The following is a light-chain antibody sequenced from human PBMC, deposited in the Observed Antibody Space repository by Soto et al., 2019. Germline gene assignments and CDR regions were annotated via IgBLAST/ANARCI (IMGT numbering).Light chain of an antibody. CDR3: SSHEGRNNVV. V-gene: IGLV2-8*01. J-gene: IGLJ2*01. CDR2: EVS. CDR1: SSDVGGYNY. Sequence: QSALTQPPSASGSPGQSVTISCTGTSSDVGGYNYVSWYQQYPGKAPRLVIYEVSKRPSGVPGRFSGSKSGYTASLIVSGHQAEYEGEYYCSSHEGRNNVVFGGGTKLTVL.